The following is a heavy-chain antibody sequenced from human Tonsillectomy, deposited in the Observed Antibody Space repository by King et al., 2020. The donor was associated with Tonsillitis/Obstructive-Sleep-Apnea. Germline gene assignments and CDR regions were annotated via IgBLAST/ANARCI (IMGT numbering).Heavy chain of an antibody. J-gene: IGHJ1*01. CDR1: GFSFNNFV. CDR2: ISHDGGSE. Sequence: VQLVESGGGVVRPGRSLRLSCAASGFSFNNFVMHWVRQAPGKGLECVARISHDGGSEYYADAVKGRFTVSRDNSKNTVYLQMNRVRPEDTAVYFCAKASMIIVRGEWGQGTLVTVSS. V-gene: IGHV3-30*18. D-gene: IGHD2-21*01. CDR3: AKASMIIVRGE.